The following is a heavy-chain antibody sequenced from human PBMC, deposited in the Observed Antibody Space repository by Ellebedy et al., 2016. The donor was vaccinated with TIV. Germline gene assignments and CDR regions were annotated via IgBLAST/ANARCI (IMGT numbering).Heavy chain of an antibody. CDR1: GDSISSSTW. D-gene: IGHD3-9*01. Sequence: MPSETLSLTCAVSGDSISSSTWWTWVRQPPGKGLEWIGELHPSGSANYNPSLKSRVTISVDKSKNQFSLKLSSVIAADTAVYYCATYDYNILTGYGAFDIWGQGTLVTVSS. CDR3: ATYDYNILTGYGAFDI. J-gene: IGHJ3*02. V-gene: IGHV4-4*02. CDR2: LHPSGSA.